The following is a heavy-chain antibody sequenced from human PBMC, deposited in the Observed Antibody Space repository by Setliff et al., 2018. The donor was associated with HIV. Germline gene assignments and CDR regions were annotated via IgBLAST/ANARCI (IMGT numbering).Heavy chain of an antibody. Sequence: GGSLRLSCVASGFTFSNFAMHWVRQAPGKGLEWVSVIYSGGSTYYADSVKGRFTISRHNSKNTLYLQMNSLRAEDTAVYYCARVRSPRDAFDIWGQGTMVTVSS. CDR1: GFTFSNFA. CDR2: IYSGGST. V-gene: IGHV3-53*04. J-gene: IGHJ3*02. CDR3: ARVRSPRDAFDI.